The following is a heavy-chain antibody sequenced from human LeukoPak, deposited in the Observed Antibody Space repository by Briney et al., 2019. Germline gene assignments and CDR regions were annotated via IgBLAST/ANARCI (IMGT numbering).Heavy chain of an antibody. V-gene: IGHV5-51*01. CDR3: ARNGIVASYDAFDI. D-gene: IGHD5-12*01. CDR1: GYSFISYW. J-gene: IGHJ3*02. Sequence: GESLQIFCKGAGYSFISYWIGWVRQMPGEGLEWMGMIYPGGSDTRYSPSFQGQVTISADKSISTAYLQWSSLKASDTAMYYCARNGIVASYDAFDIWGQGTMVTVSS. CDR2: IYPGGSDT.